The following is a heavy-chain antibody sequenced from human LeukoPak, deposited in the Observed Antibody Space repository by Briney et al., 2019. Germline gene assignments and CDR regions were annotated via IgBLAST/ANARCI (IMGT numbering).Heavy chain of an antibody. CDR3: TRDSAHSGDY. J-gene: IGHJ4*02. V-gene: IGHV3-13*01. Sequence: GGSLRLSCAAPGFTFSSYDMHWVRQATGKGLEWVSVIGTAGDTYYPGSVKGRFTIFRENAKNSLYLQMNSLRAGDTAVYYCTRDSAHSGDYWGQGTLVTVSS. CDR2: IGTAGDT. CDR1: GFTFSSYD. D-gene: IGHD2-15*01.